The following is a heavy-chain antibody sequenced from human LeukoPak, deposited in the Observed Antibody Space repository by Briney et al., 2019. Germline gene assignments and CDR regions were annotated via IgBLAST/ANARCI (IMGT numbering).Heavy chain of an antibody. CDR3: ARHSNWNGGVDWFDP. CDR1: GGSNY. J-gene: IGHJ5*02. Sequence: EPLSLTCTVSGGSNYWTWIRQSPGKGLEWIAYIHYSGSPHYNPSLRSRVTISIDTSKNQLSLKLNSVTAADTAVYYCARHSNWNGGVDWFDPWGQGTQVTVSS. V-gene: IGHV4-59*08. D-gene: IGHD1-20*01. CDR2: IHYSGSP.